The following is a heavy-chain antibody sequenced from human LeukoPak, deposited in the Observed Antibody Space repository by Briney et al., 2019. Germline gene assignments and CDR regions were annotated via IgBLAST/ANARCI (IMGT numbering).Heavy chain of an antibody. CDR1: EFTFSNYA. CDR3: AKSYNGYESKPDY. CDR2: ISGSGGST. V-gene: IGHV3-23*01. D-gene: IGHD5-12*01. J-gene: IGHJ4*02. Sequence: GGSLRLSCAASEFTFSNYALSWVRQAPGKGLEWVSTISGSGGSTYYAVSVKGRFTISRDNSKSTLYLQMNSLRAEDTAVYYCAKSYNGYESKPDYWGQGTLVTVSS.